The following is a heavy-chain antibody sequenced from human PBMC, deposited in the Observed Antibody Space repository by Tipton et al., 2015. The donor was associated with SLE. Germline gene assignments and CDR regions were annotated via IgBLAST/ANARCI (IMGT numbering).Heavy chain of an antibody. CDR2: ISNSETT. V-gene: IGHV4-59*11. Sequence: TLSLTCTVSGGSISSHYWSWIRQAPGKGLEWIGYISNSETTNYNPSLTSRVTISVDTPKNQFSLKLRSVTAADTAVYYCAGAWQGYCSGGTCYVLDYWGQGTLVTVSS. CDR3: AGAWQGYCSGGTCYVLDY. D-gene: IGHD2-15*01. J-gene: IGHJ4*02. CDR1: GGSISSHY.